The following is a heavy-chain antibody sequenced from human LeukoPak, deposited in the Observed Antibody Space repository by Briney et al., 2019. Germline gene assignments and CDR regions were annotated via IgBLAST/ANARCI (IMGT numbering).Heavy chain of an antibody. J-gene: IGHJ4*02. D-gene: IGHD6-13*01. V-gene: IGHV4-38-2*02. CDR2: VYHSGTT. CDR1: NYSISSGYY. CDR3: ARGRYSSSWDYFDY. Sequence: SETLSLTCTVSNYSISSGYYWGWIRQSPGKGLEWIGDVYHSGTTNYNPSLKSRVAISVDTSKNQFSLRLSSVTAADTAVYYCARGRYSSSWDYFDYWGQGTLVTVSS.